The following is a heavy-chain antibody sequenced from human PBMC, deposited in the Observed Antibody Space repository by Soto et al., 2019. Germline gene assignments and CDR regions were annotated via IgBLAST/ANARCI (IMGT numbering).Heavy chain of an antibody. V-gene: IGHV1-8*01. CDR3: ARGTRRDGYTYDY. J-gene: IGHJ4*02. D-gene: IGHD1-1*01. Sequence: QVQLVQSGAEVKKPGASVKVSCKASGYTFTSYDINWVRQATGLGLEWMGWVNPNSGNTGYAQKFQGRVTMTRNTSISTAYMELSSLSSEDTAVYYCARGTRRDGYTYDYWGQGIVVTVSS. CDR2: VNPNSGNT. CDR1: GYTFTSYD.